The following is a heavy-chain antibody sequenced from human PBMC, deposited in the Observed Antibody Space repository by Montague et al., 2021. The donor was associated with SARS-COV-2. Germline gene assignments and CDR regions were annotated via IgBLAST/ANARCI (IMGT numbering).Heavy chain of an antibody. CDR2: LYSGGRT. CDR1: GGSISTYY. Sequence: SETLSLTCTVSGGSISTYYWSWIRQPPGKGLEWIGYLYSGGRTGYNPSLKSRVTISVDTSNNQFSLSLTSVTAADTALYYCATFTWGGDAFDLWGQGTSVTVSS. J-gene: IGHJ3*01. D-gene: IGHD7-27*01. V-gene: IGHV4-59*01. CDR3: ATFTWGGDAFDL.